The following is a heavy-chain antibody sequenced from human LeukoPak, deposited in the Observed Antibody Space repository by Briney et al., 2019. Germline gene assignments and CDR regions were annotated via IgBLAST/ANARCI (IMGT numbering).Heavy chain of an antibody. Sequence: PGGSLRLSCAASGFTFSSYAMSWVRQAPGKGLEWVAHIKQDGSDKYYVDSVKGRFTISRDNAKNSLYLQLNSLRVEDTAMYYCARHSSGSYYTYWGQGTLVTVSS. CDR3: ARHSSGSYYTY. V-gene: IGHV3-7*01. J-gene: IGHJ4*02. CDR2: IKQDGSDK. CDR1: GFTFSSYA. D-gene: IGHD3-10*01.